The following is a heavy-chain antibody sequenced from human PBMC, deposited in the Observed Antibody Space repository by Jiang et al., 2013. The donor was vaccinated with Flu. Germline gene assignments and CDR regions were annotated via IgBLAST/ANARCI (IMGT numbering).Heavy chain of an antibody. V-gene: IGHV2-5*02. D-gene: IGHD3-22*01. CDR2: IYWDDDK. Sequence: TQTLTLTCTFSGFSLSTSGVGVGWIRQPPGKALEWLALIYWDDDKRYSPSLKSRLTITKDPSKNQVVLTMTNMDPADTATYYCAHTYYYDTSGKTFDYWGQGTLVTVSS. CDR1: GFSLSTSGVG. CDR3: AHTYYYDTSGKTFDY. J-gene: IGHJ4*02.